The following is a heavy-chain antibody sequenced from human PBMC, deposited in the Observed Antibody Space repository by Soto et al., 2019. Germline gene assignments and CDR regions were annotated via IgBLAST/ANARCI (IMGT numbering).Heavy chain of an antibody. CDR2: MYYSGTT. V-gene: IGHV4-39*01. CDR3: AVVDSTGNWFDP. CDR1: GGSISSSDFY. D-gene: IGHD6-25*01. Sequence: QLQLQESGPGLVKPSETLSLTCTVSGGSISSSDFYWGWLRQTPGKGLEFIGSMYYSGTTYYNPSLKSRVTLSVDTSKNQFTLKLISVTAADPAVYYCAVVDSTGNWFDPWGEGALVTVSS. J-gene: IGHJ5*02.